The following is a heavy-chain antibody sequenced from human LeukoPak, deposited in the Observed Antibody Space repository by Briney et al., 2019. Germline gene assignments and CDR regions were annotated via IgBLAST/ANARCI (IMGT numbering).Heavy chain of an antibody. D-gene: IGHD5-12*01. Sequence: SETLSLTCAVSGGSISSGGYSWSWIRQPPGKGLEWIGYIYHSGSTYYNPSLKSRVTISVDRSKNQFSLKLSSVTAADTAVYYCASGKGYATYGMDVWGQGTTVTVSS. CDR3: ASGKGYATYGMDV. J-gene: IGHJ6*02. V-gene: IGHV4-30-2*01. CDR2: IYHSGST. CDR1: GGSISSGGYS.